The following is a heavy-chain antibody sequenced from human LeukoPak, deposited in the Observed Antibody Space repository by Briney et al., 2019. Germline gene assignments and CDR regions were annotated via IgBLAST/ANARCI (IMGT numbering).Heavy chain of an antibody. CDR1: GGSIHNYY. CDR3: ARGGWSLVL. J-gene: IGHJ2*01. D-gene: IGHD3-16*01. V-gene: IGHV4-59*01. Sequence: SETLSLTCTVSGGSIHNYYWSWIRLPPGKGLEWIGYIYYSGNTNYNPSLRSRVTISVDTSKNHFSLQLTSVTAADTAVYYCARGGWSLVLWGRGTLVTVSS. CDR2: IYYSGNT.